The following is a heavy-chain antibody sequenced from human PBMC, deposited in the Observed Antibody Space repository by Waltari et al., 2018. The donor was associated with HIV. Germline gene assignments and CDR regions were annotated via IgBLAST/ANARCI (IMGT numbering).Heavy chain of an antibody. CDR2: IRYDGSNK. CDR1: GFTFTKSG. D-gene: IGHD6-13*01. CDR3: ARDAAPNSHTPSSSDV. V-gene: IGHV3-33*01. Sequence: QVQLVESGGGVVQPGTSLRLSCAASGFTFTKSGMHWVRQAPGKGLEWVTLIRYDGSNKYYADSVKGRFTISRDNSKNTLYLQMNSLRAEDTAVYYCARDAAPNSHTPSSSDVWGQGTLVTVSS. J-gene: IGHJ4*02.